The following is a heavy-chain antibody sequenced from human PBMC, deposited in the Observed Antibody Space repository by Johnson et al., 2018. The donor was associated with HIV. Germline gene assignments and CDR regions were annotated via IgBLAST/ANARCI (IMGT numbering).Heavy chain of an antibody. CDR1: GFTFDDYA. CDR2: ISWNSGSI. Sequence: DVQVVESGGGLVQPGRSLRLSCAASGFTFDDYAMHWVRQAPGKGLEWVSGISWNSGSIGYADSVKGRFPISRDNAKNSLYLQMNSLRAEDTALYYCAKDRYAYGDYVSAAFDIWGQGTMVTVSS. D-gene: IGHD4-17*01. V-gene: IGHV3-9*01. CDR3: AKDRYAYGDYVSAAFDI. J-gene: IGHJ3*02.